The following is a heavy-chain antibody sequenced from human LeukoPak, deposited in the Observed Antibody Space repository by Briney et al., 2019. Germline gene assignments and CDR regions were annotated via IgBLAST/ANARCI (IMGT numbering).Heavy chain of an antibody. CDR1: GFTFSNAW. CDR3: ARPIRGAFDI. J-gene: IGHJ3*02. Sequence: GGSLRLSCAASGFTFSNAWMSWVRQAPGKGLEWVAVISYDGSNKYYADSVKGRFTISRDNSKNTLYLQMNSLRAEDTAVYYCARPIRGAFDIWGQGTMVTVSS. CDR2: ISYDGSNK. V-gene: IGHV3-30*03.